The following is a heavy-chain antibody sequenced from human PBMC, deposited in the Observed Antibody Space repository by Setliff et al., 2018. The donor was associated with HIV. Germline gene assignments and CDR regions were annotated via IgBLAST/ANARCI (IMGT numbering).Heavy chain of an antibody. CDR1: GFTFSTYA. D-gene: IGHD3-22*01. V-gene: IGHV3-30*04. CDR2: ISNGGNLI. CDR3: ARENYYVSGVYHLGAFDI. Sequence: GGSLRLSCAASGFTFSTYAMNWVRQAPGKGLEWVAVISNGGNLIFYADSMKGRFTISRDNSKNTVYLQVNSLRAEDTAVYYCARENYYVSGVYHLGAFDIWGQGTMVTVSS. J-gene: IGHJ3*02.